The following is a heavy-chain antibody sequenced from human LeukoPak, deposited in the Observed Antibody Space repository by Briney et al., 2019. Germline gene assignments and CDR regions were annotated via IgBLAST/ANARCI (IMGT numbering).Heavy chain of an antibody. Sequence: GGSLRLSCEASGFTFGSHAMYWVRQAPGKGLEWVAGIFCSGGSTHYADPVKGRFTISRDNSQNTVYLKINSLRDEDTAVYYCGKTTVGYSSGQKPAWPVDYWGQGTLVTVSS. CDR2: IFCSGGST. D-gene: IGHD5-18*01. V-gene: IGHV3-23*01. CDR1: GFTFGSHA. J-gene: IGHJ4*02. CDR3: GKTTVGYSSGQKPAWPVDY.